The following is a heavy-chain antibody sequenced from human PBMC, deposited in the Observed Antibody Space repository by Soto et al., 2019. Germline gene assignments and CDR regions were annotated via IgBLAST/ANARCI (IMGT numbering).Heavy chain of an antibody. J-gene: IGHJ6*02. CDR2: IIPIFGTA. CDR1: GGTFSSYA. D-gene: IGHD6-13*01. CDR3: ARDRGDSSSWYGSKDYYYGMDV. Sequence: SVKVSCKASGGTFSSYAISWVRQAPGQGLEWMGGIIPIFGTANYAQKFQGRVTTTADESTSTAYMELSSLRSEDTAVYYCARDRGDSSSWYGSKDYYYGMDVWAKGPRSPSP. V-gene: IGHV1-69*13.